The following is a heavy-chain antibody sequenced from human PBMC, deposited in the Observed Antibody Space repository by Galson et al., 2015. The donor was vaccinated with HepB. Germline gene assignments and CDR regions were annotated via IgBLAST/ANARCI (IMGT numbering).Heavy chain of an antibody. D-gene: IGHD1-1*01. CDR3: ARGGYNWNDEGNY. CDR2: ISYDGSYK. CDR1: GFTFSSYA. Sequence: SLRLSCAASGFTFSSYAMHWVRQAPGKGLEWVAVISYDGSYKYYADSVKGRFTISRDNSKNTLYLQMNSLRAEDTAVYYCARGGYNWNDEGNYWGQGTLVTVSS. V-gene: IGHV3-30-3*01. J-gene: IGHJ4*02.